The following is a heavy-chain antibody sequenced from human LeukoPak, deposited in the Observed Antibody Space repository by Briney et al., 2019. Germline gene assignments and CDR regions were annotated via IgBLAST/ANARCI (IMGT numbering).Heavy chain of an antibody. CDR1: GGSISSGDYY. Sequence: PSQTLSLTCTVSGGSISSGDYYWSWIRQPPGKGLEWIGYIYYSGSTYYNPSLKSRVTISVDTSKNQFSLKLSSVTAADTAVCYCARSNIAAAGNDYWGQGTLVTVSS. J-gene: IGHJ4*02. D-gene: IGHD6-13*01. CDR2: IYYSGST. CDR3: ARSNIAAAGNDY. V-gene: IGHV4-30-4*08.